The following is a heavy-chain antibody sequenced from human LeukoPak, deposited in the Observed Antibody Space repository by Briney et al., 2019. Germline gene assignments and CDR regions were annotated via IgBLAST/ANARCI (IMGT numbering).Heavy chain of an antibody. V-gene: IGHV1-69*13. CDR1: GGTFSSYA. J-gene: IGHJ5*02. Sequence: ASVKVSCKASGGTFSSYAISWVRQASGQGLEWMGGIIPIFGTANYAQKFQGRVTITADESTSTAYMELSSLRSEDTAVYYCVRDGEGVAISVNYWFAPWGQGTLVTVSS. D-gene: IGHD3-10*01. CDR2: IIPIFGTA. CDR3: VRDGEGVAISVNYWFAP.